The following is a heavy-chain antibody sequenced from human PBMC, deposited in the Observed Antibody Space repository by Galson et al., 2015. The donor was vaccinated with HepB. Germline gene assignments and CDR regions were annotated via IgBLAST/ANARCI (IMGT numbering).Heavy chain of an antibody. CDR1: GFIFSNYD. J-gene: IGHJ4*02. CDR3: ANWGGLVVEPAAQQPSLFDY. D-gene: IGHD2-2*01. Sequence: SLRLSCAVSGFIFSNYDMHWVRQSPGKGLEWVALIAYDGSYQYYADSVKGRFTISRDNYKNTLYLQMNSLRAEDTAVYYCANWGGLVVEPAAQQPSLFDYWGQGTLVTVSS. V-gene: IGHV3-30*18. CDR2: IAYDGSYQ.